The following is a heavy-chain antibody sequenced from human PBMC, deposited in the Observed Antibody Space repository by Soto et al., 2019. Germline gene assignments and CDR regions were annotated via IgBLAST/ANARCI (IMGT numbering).Heavy chain of an antibody. V-gene: IGHV4-59*08. CDR1: GVSISSYY. J-gene: IGHJ5*02. D-gene: IGHD3-3*01. CDR3: ARQGSYYDFWSGYLVTNWFDP. CDR2: IYYSGST. Sequence: ETLSLTCTVSGVSISSYYWSWIRQPPGKGLEWFGYIYYSGSTNYNPSLKSRVTISVDTSKNQFSLKLSSVTAADTAVYYCARQGSYYDFWSGYLVTNWFDPWGQGTLVTVSS.